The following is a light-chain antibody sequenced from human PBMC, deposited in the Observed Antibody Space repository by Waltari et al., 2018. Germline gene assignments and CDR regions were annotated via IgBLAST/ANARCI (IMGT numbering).Light chain of an antibody. V-gene: IGKV1-12*02. Sequence: DIQMTQSPSSVPAVVGDRVTISCRASQDVSTWLSWYQQKPGEAPKLLIYASSSLQGGVPSRFSGSGSGTQFTLTISNLQPEDFATYYCQQSNSFPWTFGQGTRVEVK. J-gene: IGKJ1*01. CDR3: QQSNSFPWT. CDR1: QDVSTW. CDR2: ASS.